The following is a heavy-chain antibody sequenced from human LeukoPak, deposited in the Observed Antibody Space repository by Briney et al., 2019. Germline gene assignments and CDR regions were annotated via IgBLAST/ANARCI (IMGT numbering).Heavy chain of an antibody. D-gene: IGHD2-2*01. J-gene: IGHJ6*03. CDR3: ARDTACSSTSCYYYYYYMDV. Sequence: SETLSLTCTVSGGSISSYYWSWIRQPAGKGPEWIGRIYTSGSTNYNPSLKSRVTMSVDTSKNQFSLKLSSVTAADTAVYYCARDTACSSTSCYYYYYYMDVWGKGTTVTVSS. V-gene: IGHV4-4*07. CDR2: IYTSGST. CDR1: GGSISSYY.